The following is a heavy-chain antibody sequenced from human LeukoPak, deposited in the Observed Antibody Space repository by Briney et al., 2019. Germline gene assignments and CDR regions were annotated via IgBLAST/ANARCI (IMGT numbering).Heavy chain of an antibody. J-gene: IGHJ1*01. D-gene: IGHD3-9*01. CDR2: INPNSGGT. V-gene: IGHV1-2*02. Sequence: ASVKVSCKASGYTFTGYYMHWVRQAPGQGLEWMGWINPNSGGTNYAQKFQGRVTMTRDTSISTAYMELSRLRSDDTAVYYCARVASYFDWFPCWGQGTLVTVSS. CDR1: GYTFTGYY. CDR3: ARVASYFDWFPC.